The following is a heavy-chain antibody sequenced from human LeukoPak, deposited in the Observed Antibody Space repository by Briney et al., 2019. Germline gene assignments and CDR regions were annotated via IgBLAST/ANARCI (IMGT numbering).Heavy chain of an antibody. CDR1: GIIFSDYY. CDR3: AREMDSTWNAPIDY. CDR2: VSDSGSTK. D-gene: IGHD1-1*01. J-gene: IGHJ4*02. Sequence: PGGSLRLSCAASGIIFSDYYMSWIRQAPGKGLEWISYVSDSGSTKYYADSVKGRFTISRDNDKNSLLLQMDSLRVEDTAMYYCAREMDSTWNAPIDYWGQGILVTVSS. V-gene: IGHV3-11*01.